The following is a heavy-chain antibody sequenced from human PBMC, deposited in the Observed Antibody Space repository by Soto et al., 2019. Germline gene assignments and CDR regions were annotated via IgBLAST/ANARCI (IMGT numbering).Heavy chain of an antibody. J-gene: IGHJ4*02. CDR1: GSTFSSYA. D-gene: IGHD3-3*01. Sequence: GGSLRLSCVASGSTFSSYAMRWVRPAPGKVMECVATIRGSGGTTYYTDSVKGWLTISRHNSKNTLYLQMISRRAEDTAVDYCAKVRSTTIVDVVSLFDYWGQGTLVTVSS. CDR2: IRGSGGTT. CDR3: AKVRSTTIVDVVSLFDY. V-gene: IGHV3-23*01.